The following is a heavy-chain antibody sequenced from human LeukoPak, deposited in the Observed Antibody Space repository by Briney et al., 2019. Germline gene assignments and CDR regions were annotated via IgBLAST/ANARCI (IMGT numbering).Heavy chain of an antibody. CDR3: ARYKLFGAFDI. D-gene: IGHD3-10*01. J-gene: IGHJ3*02. CDR2: INWNGGST. Sequence: LAGGSLRLSCAASGFTFSSYWMHWVRQAPGKGLVWVSGINWNGGSTGYADPVKGRFTISRDNAKNSLYLQMNSLRAEDTALYYCARYKLFGAFDIWGQGTMVTVSS. V-gene: IGHV3-20*04. CDR1: GFTFSSYW.